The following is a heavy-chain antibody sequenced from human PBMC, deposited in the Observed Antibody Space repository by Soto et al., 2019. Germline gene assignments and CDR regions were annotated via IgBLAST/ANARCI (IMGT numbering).Heavy chain of an antibody. D-gene: IGHD5-12*01. J-gene: IGHJ4*02. CDR1: GGSISSSSYY. CDR3: VRHAQWIIRAY. Sequence: ASATLSLTCTVSGGSISSSSYYWGWIRQPPGKGLEWIGSLYYSGSTYYNPSLKSRVTISVATSKNQFSLKLSSVTAADTAVYYCVRHAQWIIRAYWGQGSLVTVSS. V-gene: IGHV4-39*01. CDR2: LYYSGST.